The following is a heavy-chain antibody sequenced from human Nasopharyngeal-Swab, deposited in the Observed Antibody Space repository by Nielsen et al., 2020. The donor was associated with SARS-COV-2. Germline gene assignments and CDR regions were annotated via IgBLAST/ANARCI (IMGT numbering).Heavy chain of an antibody. CDR1: GGSFSGHY. Sequence: SETLSLTCAVYGGSFSGHYWSWIRQPPGKGLEWIGEINHGGSTNYKPSLKSRVTISVDTSKNQFSLKLSSVTAADTAVYYCASFSFGVVIIGVVGRYFDYWGQGTLVTVSS. V-gene: IGHV4-34*01. CDR3: ASFSFGVVIIGVVGRYFDY. J-gene: IGHJ4*02. CDR2: INHGGST. D-gene: IGHD3-3*01.